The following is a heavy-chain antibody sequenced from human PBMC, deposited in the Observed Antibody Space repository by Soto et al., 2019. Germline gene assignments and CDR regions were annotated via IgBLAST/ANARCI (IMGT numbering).Heavy chain of an antibody. CDR3: ARVSSGWYLGTDYYYYGMDV. CDR2: TYYRSKWYN. J-gene: IGHJ6*02. Sequence: RSLTCAISGDGVSSNSAAWNWIRQSPSRGLGWLGRTYYRSKWYNDYAVSVKSRITLNPDTSKNRFSLQLNSVTPEDTAVYYCARVSSGWYLGTDYYYYGMDVWGQGXTVTVSS. CDR1: GDGVSSNSAA. D-gene: IGHD6-19*01. V-gene: IGHV6-1*01.